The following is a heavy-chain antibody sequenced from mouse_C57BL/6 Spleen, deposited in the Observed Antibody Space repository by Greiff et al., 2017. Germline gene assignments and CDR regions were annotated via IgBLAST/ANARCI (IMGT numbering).Heavy chain of an antibody. CDR2: ISDGGSYT. V-gene: IGHV5-4*01. Sequence: VQLKESGGGLVKPGGSLKLSCAASGFTFSSYAMSWVRQTPEKRLEWVATISDGGSYTYYPDNVKGRFTISRDNAKNNLYLQMSHLKSEDTAMYYCAREKITFDYWGQGTTLTVSS. CDR1: GFTFSSYA. CDR3: AREKITFDY. J-gene: IGHJ2*01. D-gene: IGHD2-4*01.